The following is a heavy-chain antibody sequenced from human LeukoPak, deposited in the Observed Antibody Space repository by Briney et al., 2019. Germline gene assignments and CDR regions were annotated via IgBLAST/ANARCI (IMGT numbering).Heavy chain of an antibody. D-gene: IGHD3-22*01. CDR2: ISGSGGST. J-gene: IGHJ4*02. CDR1: GFTSRSYA. CDR3: ASYDSSGYYHYFDY. Sequence: GGSLRLSCAASGFTSRSYAMSWVRQAPGKGLEWVSAISGSGGSTDYADSVKGRFTISRDNSKNTLYMQMHSLRAEDTAVYYCASYDSSGYYHYFDYWGQGTLVTVSS. V-gene: IGHV3-23*01.